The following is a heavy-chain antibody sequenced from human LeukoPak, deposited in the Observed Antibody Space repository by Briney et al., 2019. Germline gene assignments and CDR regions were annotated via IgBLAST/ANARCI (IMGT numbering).Heavy chain of an antibody. Sequence: PSETLSLTCTVSGGSISSYYWSWIRQPPGKGLEWIGYTSGSISDNPSLKSRVAVSVDPSQNQVSLSLTSVTAADTAVYYCARVLAIFGLDTTDFYMDVWGKGTTVTVSS. CDR3: ARVLAIFGLDTTDFYMDV. J-gene: IGHJ6*03. CDR2: TSGSI. V-gene: IGHV4-59*01. CDR1: GGSISSYY. D-gene: IGHD3/OR15-3a*01.